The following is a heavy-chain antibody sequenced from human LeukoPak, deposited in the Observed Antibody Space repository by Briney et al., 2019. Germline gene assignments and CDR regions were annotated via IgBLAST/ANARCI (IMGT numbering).Heavy chain of an antibody. CDR2: ITSSGEAT. V-gene: IGHV3-23*01. J-gene: IGHJ5*01. CDR1: GFTFSIYA. CDR3: AKDQPNLYHINGHYLRLDGDS. D-gene: IGHD2-21*01. Sequence: PGGSLRLSCDASGFTFSIYAMSWVRQVTGKGLEWVSSITSSGEATYYADSVKGRFTISRDNSRYTLYLQRNSLTAADTAVYYCAKDQPNLYHINGHYLRLDGDSWEKGTLVSVPS.